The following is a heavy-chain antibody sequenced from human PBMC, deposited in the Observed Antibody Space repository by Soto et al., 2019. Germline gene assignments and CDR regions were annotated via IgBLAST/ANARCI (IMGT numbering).Heavy chain of an antibody. Sequence: QEQLQESGPGLVKPSETLSLTCAVSGDSISSYYCMWIRQPPGKGLESIGYLYYGRSANYNPSLRSRVTLSGDTSTNQCSLTLSSMTAADTAVYYCALRSMAVVPEYWGQGTLVTVSS. CDR1: GDSISSYY. CDR3: ALRSMAVVPEY. CDR2: LYYGRSA. D-gene: IGHD3-22*01. V-gene: IGHV4-59*01. J-gene: IGHJ4*02.